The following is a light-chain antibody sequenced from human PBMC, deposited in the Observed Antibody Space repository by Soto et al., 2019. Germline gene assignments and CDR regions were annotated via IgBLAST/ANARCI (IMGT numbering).Light chain of an antibody. CDR1: SSNVGSNF. V-gene: IGLV1-47*02. CDR2: SNN. J-gene: IGLJ1*01. CDR3: AAWDDSVSGNV. Sequence: QSVLTQPPSASGTAGQRVTISCSGSSSNVGSNFVYWYHQLPGTAPKLRSYSNNQRPSHVPDRFSGSKSGTSASLAISGLRSDDEADYYCAAWDDSVSGNVFGTGTKGTAL.